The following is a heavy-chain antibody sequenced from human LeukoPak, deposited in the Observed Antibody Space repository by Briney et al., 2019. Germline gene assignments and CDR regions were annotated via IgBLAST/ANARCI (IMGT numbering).Heavy chain of an antibody. V-gene: IGHV3-23*01. D-gene: IGHD5-12*01. J-gene: IGHJ4*02. CDR2: VSGSGATT. CDR3: AKSYNGYESKPDY. Sequence: QPGGSLRLSCAASGFTFSNYAMTWVRQAPGQGLEWVSTVSGSGATTYYADSVKGRFTISRDNSKNTLYLQMNSLRAEDTAVYYCAKSYNGYESKPDYWGQGTLVTVSS. CDR1: GFTFSNYA.